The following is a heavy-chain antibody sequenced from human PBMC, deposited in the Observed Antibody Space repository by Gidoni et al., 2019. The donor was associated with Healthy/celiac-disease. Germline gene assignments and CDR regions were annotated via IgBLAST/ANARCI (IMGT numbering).Heavy chain of an antibody. CDR1: GGSISSGGYY. D-gene: IGHD2-15*01. J-gene: IGHJ5*02. CDR3: ARAGCSGGSCYSDRARWFDP. V-gene: IGHV4-31*03. CDR2: IYYSGST. Sequence: VPLQQSVPGLVKPSRTLSLTCTISGGSISSGGYYRSWIRQHPGKGLEWIGYIYYSGSTYYNPSLKSRVTISVDTSRNQFYLRLSCETAADTAVYYCARAGCSGGSCYSDRARWFDPWSQGTLVTVSS.